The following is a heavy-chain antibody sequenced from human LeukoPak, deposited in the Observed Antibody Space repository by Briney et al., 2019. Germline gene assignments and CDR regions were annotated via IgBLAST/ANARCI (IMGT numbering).Heavy chain of an antibody. D-gene: IGHD1-26*01. Sequence: GGSLRLSCAASGFTFDDYGMSWVRQAPGKGLEWVSGINWNGGSTGYADSVKGRFTISRDNAKNTLFLQMNSLRAEDTAVYYCARDRYYSVDYWGQGTLVTVSS. CDR3: ARDRYYSVDY. CDR1: GFTFDDYG. J-gene: IGHJ4*02. V-gene: IGHV3-20*04. CDR2: INWNGGST.